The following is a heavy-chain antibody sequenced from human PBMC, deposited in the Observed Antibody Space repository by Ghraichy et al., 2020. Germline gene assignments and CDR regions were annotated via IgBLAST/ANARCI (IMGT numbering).Heavy chain of an antibody. CDR1: GFTFSSYG. Sequence: GGSLRLSCAASGFTFSSYGMHWVRQAPGKGLEWVAVISYDGSNKYYADSVKGRFTISRDNSKNTLYLQMNSLRAEDTAVYYCAKSGSGWYMDFQHWGQGTLVTVSS. CDR3: AKSGSGWYMDFQH. J-gene: IGHJ1*01. V-gene: IGHV3-30*18. D-gene: IGHD6-19*01. CDR2: ISYDGSNK.